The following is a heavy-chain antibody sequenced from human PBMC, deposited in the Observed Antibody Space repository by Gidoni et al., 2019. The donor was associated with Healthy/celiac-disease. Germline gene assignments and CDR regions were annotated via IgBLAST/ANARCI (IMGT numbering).Heavy chain of an antibody. D-gene: IGHD5-18*01. CDR3: AREELDTAMVVVPGVDY. J-gene: IGHJ4*02. CDR2: ISYDGSNK. Sequence: QVQLVESGGGVVQPGRSLRLSCAASGFTFSSYAMHWVRQAPGKGLEWVAVISYDGSNKYYADSVKGRFTISRDNSKNTLYLQMNSLRAEDTAVYYCAREELDTAMVVVPGVDYWGQGTLVTVSS. CDR1: GFTFSSYA. V-gene: IGHV3-30*01.